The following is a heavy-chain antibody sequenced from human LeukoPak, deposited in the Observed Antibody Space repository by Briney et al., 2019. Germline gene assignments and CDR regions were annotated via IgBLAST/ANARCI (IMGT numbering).Heavy chain of an antibody. J-gene: IGHJ6*03. D-gene: IGHD6-13*01. Sequence: GGSLRLSCAASGFTFSSYAMSWVRQAPGKGLEWVSTISGSGGRTYYADSVKGRFTISRDNSKNTLYLQMNSLRAEDTAVYYCARDRGQQLIDHYYYYMDVWGKGTTVTVSS. CDR2: ISGSGGRT. CDR3: ARDRGQQLIDHYYYYMDV. CDR1: GFTFSSYA. V-gene: IGHV3-23*01.